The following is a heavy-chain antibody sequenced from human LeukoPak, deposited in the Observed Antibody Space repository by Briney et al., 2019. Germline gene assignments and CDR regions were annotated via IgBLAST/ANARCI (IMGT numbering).Heavy chain of an antibody. J-gene: IGHJ4*02. CDR2: IYYSGST. CDR3: ARLLGAPVSGSEHY. V-gene: IGHV4-39*07. CDR1: GGSISSSSYY. Sequence: SETLSLTCTVSGGSISSSSYYWGWIRQPPGKGLEWIGSIYYSGSTYYNPSLKSRVTISVDTSKNQFSLKLSSVTAADTAVYYCARLLGAPVSGSEHYWGQGTLVTVSS. D-gene: IGHD1-26*01.